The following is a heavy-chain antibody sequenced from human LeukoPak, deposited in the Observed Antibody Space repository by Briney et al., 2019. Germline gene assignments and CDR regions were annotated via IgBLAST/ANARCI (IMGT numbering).Heavy chain of an antibody. V-gene: IGHV3-30*02. CDR2: IRYDGSVK. Sequence: GGSLRLSCAASGFTFSSYGMHWVRQAPGKGLEWVAYIRYDGSVKYYADSVKGRFTISRDNSKNTLYLQMNSLRAEDTAVYYCARDPNSSSWRNYYYYMDVWGKGTTVTVSS. D-gene: IGHD6-13*01. J-gene: IGHJ6*03. CDR3: ARDPNSSSWRNYYYYMDV. CDR1: GFTFSSYG.